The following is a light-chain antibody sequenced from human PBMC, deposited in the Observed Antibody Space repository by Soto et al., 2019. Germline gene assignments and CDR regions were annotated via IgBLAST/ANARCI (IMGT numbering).Light chain of an antibody. CDR3: SSYTSSSTPPYV. V-gene: IGLV2-14*01. J-gene: IGLJ1*01. CDR1: SSDVCGYNY. Sequence: QSALTQPASVSGSPGQSITISCTGTSSDVCGYNYVSWFQQHPGKAPKLMIYDVSNRPSGVSNRFSGSKSGNTASLTISGLQAEDEADYYCSSYTSSSTPPYVFGTGTKVTV. CDR2: DVS.